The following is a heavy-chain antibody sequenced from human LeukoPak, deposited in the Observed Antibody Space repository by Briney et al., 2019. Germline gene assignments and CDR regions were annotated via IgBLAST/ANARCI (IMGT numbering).Heavy chain of an antibody. Sequence: SETLSLTCAVYGGSFSGYYWSWIHQPPGKGLEWIGEINHSGSTNYNPSLKSRVTISVDTSKNRFSLKLSSVTAADTAVYYCARDGIAVAGTGGGCFDYWGQGTLVTVSS. CDR1: GGSFSGYY. D-gene: IGHD6-19*01. J-gene: IGHJ4*02. CDR3: ARDGIAVAGTGGGCFDY. V-gene: IGHV4-34*01. CDR2: INHSGST.